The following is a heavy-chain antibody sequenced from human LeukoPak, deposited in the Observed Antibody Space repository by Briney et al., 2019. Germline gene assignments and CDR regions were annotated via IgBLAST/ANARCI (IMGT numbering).Heavy chain of an antibody. D-gene: IGHD2-15*01. Sequence: GGSLRLSCAASGFTFSSYAMSWVRQAPGKGLEWVSAISGSSSYIYYADSVKGRFTISRDNAKNSLYLQMDSLRAEDTAVYYCASAIVVVVAATKVRDYWGQGTLVTVSS. CDR2: ISGSSSYI. V-gene: IGHV3-21*01. CDR3: ASAIVVVVAATKVRDY. J-gene: IGHJ4*02. CDR1: GFTFSSYA.